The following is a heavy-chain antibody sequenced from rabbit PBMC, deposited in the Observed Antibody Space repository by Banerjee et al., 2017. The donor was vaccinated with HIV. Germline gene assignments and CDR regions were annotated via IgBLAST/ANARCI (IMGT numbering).Heavy chain of an antibody. CDR2: IYAGSGIT. CDR3: ARYYTYGYAGGTYAANL. J-gene: IGHJ4*01. V-gene: IGHV1S40*01. D-gene: IGHD6-1*01. CDR1: GFTISSSYW. Sequence: QSLEESGGDLVKPGASLTLTCTASGFTISSSYWICWVRQAPGKGLEWIGCIYAGSGITDYASWAKGRFTISKTSSTTVTLQMTSLTAADTATYFCARYYTYGYAGGTYAANLWGQGTLVTVS.